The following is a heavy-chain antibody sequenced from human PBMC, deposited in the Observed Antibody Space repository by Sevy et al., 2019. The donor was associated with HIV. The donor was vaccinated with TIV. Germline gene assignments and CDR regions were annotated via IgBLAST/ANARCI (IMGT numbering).Heavy chain of an antibody. CDR3: AKEGQGEYYDSSGSFDY. V-gene: IGHV3-23*01. CDR1: GFTFSSYA. J-gene: IGHJ4*02. Sequence: GGSLRLSCAASGFTFSSYAMSWFGQPQGKGLDWVSSIGGSGSFTYYPNSVKGHFTISRDNSKNTLYLQMTSLRAEDTAVYYCAKEGQGEYYDSSGSFDYWGQGTLVTVSS. CDR2: IGGSGSFT. D-gene: IGHD3-22*01.